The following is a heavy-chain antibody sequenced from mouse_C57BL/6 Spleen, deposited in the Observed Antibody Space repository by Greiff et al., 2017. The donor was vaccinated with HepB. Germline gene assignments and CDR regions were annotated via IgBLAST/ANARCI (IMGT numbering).Heavy chain of an antibody. D-gene: IGHD1-1*01. CDR3: ARFEYGSGYDWYFDV. CDR2: INPNNGGT. CDR1: GYTFTDYY. V-gene: IGHV1-26*01. Sequence: VQLQQSGPELVKPGASVKISCKASGYTFTDYYMNWVKQSHGKSLEWIGDINPNNGGTSYNQKFKGKATLTVDKSSSTAYMELRSLTAEDSAVDYCARFEYGSGYDWYFDVWGTGTTVTVSS. J-gene: IGHJ1*03.